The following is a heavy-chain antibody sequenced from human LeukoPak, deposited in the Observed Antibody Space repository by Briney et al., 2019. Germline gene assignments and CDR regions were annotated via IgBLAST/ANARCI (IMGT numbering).Heavy chain of an antibody. D-gene: IGHD6-6*01. J-gene: IGHJ4*02. V-gene: IGHV3-23*01. CDR3: AKDFRIAARVEGAAFDY. CDR1: GFSFSSYA. Sequence: GGSLRLSCSPSGFSFSSYAMSGLRQAPRNGLEWVSDIGVRGGGAHYIEAVKGRFTISRDNYKNTLYLQMNSLRADDTAVYYCAKDFRIAARVEGAAFDYWGQGTLVTASS. CDR2: IGVRGGGA.